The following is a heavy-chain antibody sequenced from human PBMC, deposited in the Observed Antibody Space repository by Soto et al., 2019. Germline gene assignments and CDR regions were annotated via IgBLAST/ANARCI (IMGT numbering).Heavy chain of an antibody. D-gene: IGHD6-13*01. J-gene: IGHJ4*02. CDR2: IKSWTDGGRV. V-gene: IGHV3-15*02. CDR3: TTGRREKSGTRVSCYGDGAY. CDR1: GFTFNSAW. Sequence: EVPLVESGGALVKPGGSLTLSCAASGFTFNSAWMTWVRQAPGKGLEWVGRIKSWTDGGRVDTAAPVKGRFTISRDDSKNTFYLQMNSLKSEDTAVYYGTTGRREKSGTRVSCYGDGAYWGQGTLVTVSS.